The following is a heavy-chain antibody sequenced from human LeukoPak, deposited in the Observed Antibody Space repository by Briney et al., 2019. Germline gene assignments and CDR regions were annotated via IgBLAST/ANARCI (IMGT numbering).Heavy chain of an antibody. CDR1: GGSIKSNN. Sequence: GTLSLTCAVSGGSIKSNNWWSWVRQAPGKGLEWVSAISGSSVYIYYADSVKGRFTISRDNAKNSLFLQMNSLRAEDTAVYYCARGLGSSNYDVGNLWGQGTLVTVSS. CDR3: ARGLGSSNYDVGNL. CDR2: ISGSSVYI. J-gene: IGHJ5*02. D-gene: IGHD3-10*02. V-gene: IGHV3-21*01.